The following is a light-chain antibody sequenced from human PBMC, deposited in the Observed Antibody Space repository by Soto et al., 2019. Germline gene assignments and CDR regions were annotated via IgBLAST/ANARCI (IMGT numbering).Light chain of an antibody. V-gene: IGLV2-8*01. CDR2: EVS. J-gene: IGLJ2*01. CDR3: SSYAGSDNLGVV. Sequence: QSALTQPPSASGSPGQSVTISCTGTSSDVGGYNYVSWYQQHPGKAPKLMIYEVSKRPSGVPDCFSGSKSGNTASLTVSGLQAEDEADFYCSSYAGSDNLGVVFGGGTKLTVL. CDR1: SSDVGGYNY.